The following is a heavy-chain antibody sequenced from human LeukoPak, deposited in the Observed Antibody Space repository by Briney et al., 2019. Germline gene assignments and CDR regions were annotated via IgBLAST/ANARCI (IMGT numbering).Heavy chain of an antibody. V-gene: IGHV3-23*01. Sequence: GGSLRLSCAASGFTFSSYVMNWVRQAPGKGLEWVSAISNNGGYTYYADSVQGRFTISRDNSKSTLCLQMNSLRAEDTAVYYCAKQLGYCSDGSCYFPYWGQGTLVTVSS. CDR1: GFTFSSYV. J-gene: IGHJ4*02. CDR3: AKQLGYCSDGSCYFPY. D-gene: IGHD2-15*01. CDR2: ISNNGGYT.